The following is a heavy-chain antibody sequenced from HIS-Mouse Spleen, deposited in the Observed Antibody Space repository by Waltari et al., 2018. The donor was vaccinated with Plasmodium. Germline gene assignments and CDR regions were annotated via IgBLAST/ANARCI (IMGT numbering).Heavy chain of an antibody. Sequence: QVQLQESGPGLVKPSQTLSLTCTVSGGSISSGDYYWSWIRQPPGKGLEWIGYIYYSGSTYYNPALKSRVTISVDTSKNQFSLKLSSVTAADTAVYYCARVGAPRDITIFGVVTPHSFFDYWGQGTLVTVSS. CDR2: IYYSGST. CDR1: GGSISSGDYY. D-gene: IGHD3-3*01. J-gene: IGHJ4*02. V-gene: IGHV4-30-4*01. CDR3: ARVGAPRDITIFGVVTPHSFFDY.